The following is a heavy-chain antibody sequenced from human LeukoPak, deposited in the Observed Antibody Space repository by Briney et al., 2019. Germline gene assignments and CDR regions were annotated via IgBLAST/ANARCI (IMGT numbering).Heavy chain of an antibody. CDR2: IXXXTDGGTT. Sequence: GGSLRLSCVGSGSTFTNAWMSXXXQAPGKGLEWXXRIXXXTDGGTTDYAAPVKGRFTISRDDPKSTLFLQMNTLKTEDTAVYYXTTDFWSGYGSYYDYFYMDVWGKGTTVAVSS. D-gene: IGHD3-3*01. J-gene: IGHJ6*03. CDR1: GSTFTNAW. V-gene: IGHV3-15*01. CDR3: TTDFWSGYGSYYDYFYMDV.